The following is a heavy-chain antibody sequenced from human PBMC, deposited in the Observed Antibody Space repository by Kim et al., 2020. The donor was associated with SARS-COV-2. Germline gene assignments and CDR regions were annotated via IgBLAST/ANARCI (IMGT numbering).Heavy chain of an antibody. Sequence: GGSLRLSCAASGFTFSSYALHWVRQAPGKGLEWVAVIWYDGSNKYYADSVKGRFSISRDNSKNTLYLQMNSLRAEDTAVYYCGLAGATVATPVDCGLGT. CDR2: IWYDGSNK. V-gene: IGHV3-30*02. D-gene: IGHD5-12*01. CDR3: GLAGATVATPVD. CDR1: GFTFSSYA. J-gene: IGHJ1*01.